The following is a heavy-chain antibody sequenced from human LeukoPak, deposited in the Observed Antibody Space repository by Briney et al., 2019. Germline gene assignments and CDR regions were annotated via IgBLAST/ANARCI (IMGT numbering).Heavy chain of an antibody. J-gene: IGHJ4*02. CDR3: ARNGCSSTSCYTAY. Sequence: GGSLRLSCAASGFTFSSYSMNWVRQAPGKGLEWVSSISSSSSYIYYADSVKGRFTISRDNAKNSLYLQMNSLRAEDTAVYYCARNGCSSTSCYTAYWGQGTLVTVSS. V-gene: IGHV3-21*01. CDR1: GFTFSSYS. D-gene: IGHD2-2*02. CDR2: ISSSSSYI.